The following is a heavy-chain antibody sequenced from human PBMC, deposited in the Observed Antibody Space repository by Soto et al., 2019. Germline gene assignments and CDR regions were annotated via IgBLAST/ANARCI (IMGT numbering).Heavy chain of an antibody. Sequence: NPSETLSLTCMVSGGSSNSGDYYWSWIRQPPGKGLEWIGYIYHLGASYYDPSLKSRAVILGDTAKNHFFLSLSSGTAAETAVYYCARERLSDSSCHSAYFDSSGQGTLVTVSS. CDR3: ARERLSDSSCHSAYFDS. D-gene: IGHD3-22*01. CDR1: GGSSNSGDYY. V-gene: IGHV4-30-4*01. CDR2: IYHLGAS. J-gene: IGHJ4*02.